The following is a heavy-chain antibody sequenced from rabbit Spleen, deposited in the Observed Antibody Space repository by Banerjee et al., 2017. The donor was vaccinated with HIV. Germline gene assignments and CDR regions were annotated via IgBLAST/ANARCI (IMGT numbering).Heavy chain of an antibody. CDR3: ARTRSAWDPFNL. CDR2: IYSRDGSA. CDR1: GFSFSNTYV. J-gene: IGHJ4*01. D-gene: IGHD4-1*01. V-gene: IGHV1S45*01. Sequence: QEQLEESGGDLVKPEGSLTLTCTASGFSFSNTYVMCWVRQAPGKGLEWITCIYSRDGSAYYASWAKGRFTISKTSSTTVTLRMTSLTAADTATYFCARTRSAWDPFNLWGPGTSSPS.